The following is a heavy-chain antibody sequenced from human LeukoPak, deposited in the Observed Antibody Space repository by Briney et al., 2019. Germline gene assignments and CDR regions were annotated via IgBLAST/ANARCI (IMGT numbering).Heavy chain of an antibody. CDR1: GFTFSSSS. CDR2: ISSSSSTI. J-gene: IGHJ5*02. CDR3: ARIAFSTGSTSP. Sequence: GGSLRLPCAASGFTFSSSSMNWVRQAPGKGLEWVSYISSSSSTISYADSVKGRFTISRDNAKNSLYLQMNSLRAEDSAVYYCARIAFSTGSTSPWGQGTLSPSPQ. D-gene: IGHD6-19*01. V-gene: IGHV3-48*01.